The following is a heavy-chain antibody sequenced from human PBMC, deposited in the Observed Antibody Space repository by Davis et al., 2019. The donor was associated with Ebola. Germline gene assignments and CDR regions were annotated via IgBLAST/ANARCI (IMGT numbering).Heavy chain of an antibody. Sequence: MPSETLSLTCAVSGGPISSGGYSWSWIRQPPGKGLEWIGYMYHSGSTYYNPSLKSRVTISVDRSKNQFSLKLSSVTAADTAVYYCARVVSSGYRFGGMDVWGQGTTVTVSS. J-gene: IGHJ6*02. D-gene: IGHD3-22*01. V-gene: IGHV4-30-2*01. CDR2: MYHSGST. CDR1: GGPISSGGYS. CDR3: ARVVSSGYRFGGMDV.